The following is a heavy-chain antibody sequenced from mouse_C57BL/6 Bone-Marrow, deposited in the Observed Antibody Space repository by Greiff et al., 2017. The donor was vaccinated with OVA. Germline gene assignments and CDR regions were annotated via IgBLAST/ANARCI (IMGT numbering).Heavy chain of an antibody. CDR3: ARPWFAY. Sequence: VQLQQSGPELVKPGASVKISCKASGYEFSSSWMNWVKQRPGKGLEWIGRIYPGDGDTNYNGKFKGKATLTADKSSSTAYMQLSSLTSEDSAVYFCARPWFAYWGQGTLVTVSA. V-gene: IGHV1-82*01. J-gene: IGHJ3*01. CDR1: GYEFSSSW. CDR2: IYPGDGDT.